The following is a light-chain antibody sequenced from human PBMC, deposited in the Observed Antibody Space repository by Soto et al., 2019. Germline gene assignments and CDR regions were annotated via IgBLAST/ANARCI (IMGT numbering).Light chain of an antibody. CDR2: EVS. J-gene: IGLJ1*01. CDR1: SSDVGAYNY. Sequence: VLTQPASVSGSPGQSITISCTGTSSDVGAYNYVSLYQQYPGTAPKVMIYEVSSRPSGVSHRFSGSKSGNTASLTISGLQPEDEADYYCSSFTSRSTFNYVFGTGTKVTVL. V-gene: IGLV2-14*01. CDR3: SSFTSRSTFNYV.